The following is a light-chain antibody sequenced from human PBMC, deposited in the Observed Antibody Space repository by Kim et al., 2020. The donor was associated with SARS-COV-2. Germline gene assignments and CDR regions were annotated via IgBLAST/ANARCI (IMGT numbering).Light chain of an antibody. CDR2: AAS. CDR1: QRISSY. J-gene: IGKJ4*02. V-gene: IGKV1-39*01. Sequence: DIQMTQSPYSLSASVGDRVTITCRASQRISSYLNWYQQKPGKAPKLLIYAASSLQSGVPSRFSGSGSGTDFTLTISSLQPEDFATYYWQQSYSTPLTFGGGTKLEIK. CDR3: QQSYSTPLT.